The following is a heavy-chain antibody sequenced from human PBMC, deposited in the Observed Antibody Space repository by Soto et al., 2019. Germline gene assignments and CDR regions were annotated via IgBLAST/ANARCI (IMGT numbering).Heavy chain of an antibody. CDR3: AKDPYIPEVVATKNYYYYGMDV. CDR1: GFTFSSYG. D-gene: IGHD5-12*01. Sequence: GGSLRLSCAASGFTFSSYGMHWVRQAPGKGLEWVAVISYDGSNKYYADSVKGRFTISRDNSKNTLYLQMNSLRAEDTAVYYCAKDPYIPEVVATKNYYYYGMDVWGQGTTVTVSS. V-gene: IGHV3-30*18. J-gene: IGHJ6*02. CDR2: ISYDGSNK.